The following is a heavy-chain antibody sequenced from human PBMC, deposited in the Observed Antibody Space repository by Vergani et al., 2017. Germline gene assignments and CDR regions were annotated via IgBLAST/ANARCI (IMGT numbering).Heavy chain of an antibody. J-gene: IGHJ3*02. D-gene: IGHD4-17*01. CDR3: ARVYGDYVGAFDI. Sequence: QVQLQESGPGLVKPSQTLSLTCTVSGGSISSGSYYWSWIRQPAGKGLEWIGRIYTSGSTNYNPSLKSRVTISVDTSKNQFSLKLSSVTAADTAVYYCARVYGDYVGAFDIWGQGIMVTVSS. CDR2: IYTSGST. V-gene: IGHV4-61*02. CDR1: GGSISSGSYY.